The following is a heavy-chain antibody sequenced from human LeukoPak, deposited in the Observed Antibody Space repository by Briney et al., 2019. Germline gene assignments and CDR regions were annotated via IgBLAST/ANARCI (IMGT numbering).Heavy chain of an antibody. V-gene: IGHV3-23*01. CDR3: AKDLWDIVVVPAAIEGSFDY. CDR2: ISGSGGST. J-gene: IGHJ4*02. CDR1: GFTFSSYA. D-gene: IGHD2-2*01. Sequence: GGSLRLSCAASGFTFSSYAMSWVRQAPGKGLEWVSAISGSGGSTYYADSVKGRFTISRDNSKNTLYLQMNSLRAEDTAVYYCAKDLWDIVVVPAAIEGSFDYWGQGTLVTVSS.